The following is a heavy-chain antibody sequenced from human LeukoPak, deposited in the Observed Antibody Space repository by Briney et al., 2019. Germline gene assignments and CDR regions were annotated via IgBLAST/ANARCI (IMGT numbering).Heavy chain of an antibody. J-gene: IGHJ4*02. CDR2: TSTRGDST. CDR1: GFTFSSQN. V-gene: IGHV3-21*01. Sequence: GGSLRLSCAASGFTFSSQNMNWARQAPGKRREWVAYTSTRGDSTKYADSVEGRFTISRDNVENSLYLLMNSLRVDDTAVYYCVKNGWLDYWGQGIVVTVSS. D-gene: IGHD6-19*01. CDR3: VKNGWLDY.